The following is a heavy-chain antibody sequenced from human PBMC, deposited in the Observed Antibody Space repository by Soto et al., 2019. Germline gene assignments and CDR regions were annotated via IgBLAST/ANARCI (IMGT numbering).Heavy chain of an antibody. J-gene: IGHJ2*01. V-gene: IGHV4-39*01. CDR1: GGSISSSSYY. CDR3: ARHFDSSGWYGGYWYFDL. CDR2: IYYSGST. Sequence: NPSETLSLTCTVSGGSISSSSYYWGWIRQPPGKGLEWIGSIYYSGSTYYNPSLKSRVTISVDTSKNQFSLKLSSVTAADTAVYYCARHFDSSGWYGGYWYFDLWGRGTLVTVSS. D-gene: IGHD6-19*01.